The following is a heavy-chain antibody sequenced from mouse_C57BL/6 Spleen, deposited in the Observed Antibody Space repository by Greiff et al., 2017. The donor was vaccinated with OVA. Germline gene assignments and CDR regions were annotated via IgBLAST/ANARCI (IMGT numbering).Heavy chain of an antibody. Sequence: VQLQQPGAELVMPGASVKLSCKASGYTFTSYWMHWVKQRPGQGLEWIGEIDPSDSYTNYNQKFKGKSTLTVDKSSSTAYMQLSSLTSEDSAVYYCARGWLPAMDYWGQGTAVTVSS. CDR1: GYTFTSYW. CDR2: IDPSDSYT. D-gene: IGHD2-3*01. V-gene: IGHV1-69*01. CDR3: ARGWLPAMDY. J-gene: IGHJ4*01.